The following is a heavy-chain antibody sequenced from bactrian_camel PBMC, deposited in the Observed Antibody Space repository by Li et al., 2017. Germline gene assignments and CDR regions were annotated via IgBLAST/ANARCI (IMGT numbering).Heavy chain of an antibody. V-gene: IGHV3S59*01. CDR3: AAGRHRTVLGGPALRQQYPY. CDR2: IYYGGAAGDRT. Sequence: VESGGGSVQAGGSLRLSCAVSGSPISGKRMAWFRQAGGKERELAAVIYYGGAAGDRTFHADSVKGRFTISRDNAANTLYLQMDSLRLEDTAVYYCAAGRHRTVLGGPALRQQYPYWGQGTQVTVS. D-gene: IGHD6*01. J-gene: IGHJ4*01. CDR1: GSPISGKR.